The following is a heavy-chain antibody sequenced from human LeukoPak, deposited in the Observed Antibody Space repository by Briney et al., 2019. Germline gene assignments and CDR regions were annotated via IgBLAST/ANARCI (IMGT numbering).Heavy chain of an antibody. V-gene: IGHV4-59*04. Sequence: PSETLSLTCSVSGDSVTSSYWNWIRQPPGKGLEWIGNIYYSGRTFYNPSLKSRVTISVDTSKNQFSLNLSSVTAADTAVYFCARGVTTNGYYYYMDVWGKGTTVTVSS. D-gene: IGHD4-17*01. J-gene: IGHJ6*03. CDR2: IYYSGRT. CDR1: GDSVTSSY. CDR3: ARGVTTNGYYYYMDV.